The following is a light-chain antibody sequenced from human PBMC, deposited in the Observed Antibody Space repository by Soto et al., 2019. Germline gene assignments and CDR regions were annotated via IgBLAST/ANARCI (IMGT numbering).Light chain of an antibody. CDR2: GAS. CDR1: QSVSSN. V-gene: IGKV3-20*01. Sequence: EIVMTQSPATLSVSPGERAILYCRASQSVSSNLAWYQQKPGQAPRLLISGASNRATGIPDRFSGSGSGTDFILTISRLEPEDFALYYCQQYGSSVTFGQGTRREIK. CDR3: QQYGSSVT. J-gene: IGKJ5*01.